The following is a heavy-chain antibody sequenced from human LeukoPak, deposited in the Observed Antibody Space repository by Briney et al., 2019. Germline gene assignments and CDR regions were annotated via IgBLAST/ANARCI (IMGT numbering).Heavy chain of an antibody. J-gene: IGHJ5*02. V-gene: IGHV3-21*01. CDR3: ARYTYMVFDL. CDR2: ITSSSRYI. Sequence: PGGSLRLSCAASGFSLSTYIMNWVRQAPGKGLEWVSSITSSSRYIYYADSGKGRFTISRDNAKNSLYLEMNSLSVEDTAVYFCARYTYMVFDLWGQGTLVTVSS. D-gene: IGHD1-1*01. CDR1: GFSLSTYI.